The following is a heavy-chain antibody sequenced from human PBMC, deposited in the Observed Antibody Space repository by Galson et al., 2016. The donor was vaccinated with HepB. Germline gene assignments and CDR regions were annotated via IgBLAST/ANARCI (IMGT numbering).Heavy chain of an antibody. Sequence: SLRLSCAASGFTFSSYSMNWVRQAPGKGLEWVSSISSSSIYIYYVDSVKGRFTISRDNAKNSLYLQMNSLRAEDTAMYYCARDLGGYYYGMDVWGQGTTVTVSS. CDR1: GFTFSSYS. V-gene: IGHV3-21*01. J-gene: IGHJ6*02. D-gene: IGHD3-16*01. CDR2: ISSSSIYI. CDR3: ARDLGGYYYGMDV.